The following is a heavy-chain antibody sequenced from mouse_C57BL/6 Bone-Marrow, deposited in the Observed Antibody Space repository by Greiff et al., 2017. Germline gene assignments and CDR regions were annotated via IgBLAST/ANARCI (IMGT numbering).Heavy chain of an antibody. CDR3: ASGGNYLRFAY. CDR1: GFSLTSSG. D-gene: IGHD2-1*01. V-gene: IGHV2-6*01. Sequence: VQLQESGPGLVAPSQSLSITCTVSGFSLTSSGVDWVRQSPGKGLEWLGVIWGVGSTHYNSALKSRLSISTDNSKSQVFLKMISLQTDDTAMYYCASGGNYLRFAYWGQGTLVTVSA. CDR2: IWGVGST. J-gene: IGHJ3*01.